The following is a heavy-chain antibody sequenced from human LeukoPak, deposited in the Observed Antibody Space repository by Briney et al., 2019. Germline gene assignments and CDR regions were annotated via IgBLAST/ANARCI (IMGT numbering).Heavy chain of an antibody. V-gene: IGHV3-15*01. Sequence: GGSLRLSCAASGFTFNKAWMSWVRQAPGKGLEWVARIKSKTDGETTDYAAPVQGRFIISRDDSENTLYLQMNSLRAEDTAVYYCARVAAAFHPWGQGTLVTVSS. CDR1: GFTFNKAW. D-gene: IGHD2-15*01. J-gene: IGHJ5*02. CDR2: IKSKTDGETT. CDR3: ARVAAAFHP.